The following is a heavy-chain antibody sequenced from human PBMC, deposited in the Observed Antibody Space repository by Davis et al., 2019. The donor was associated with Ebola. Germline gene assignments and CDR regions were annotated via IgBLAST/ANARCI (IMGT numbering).Heavy chain of an antibody. CDR2: IGTAGDT. Sequence: GGSLRLSCAASGFTFSSYDMHWVRQATGKGLEWVSAIGTAGDTYYPGSVKGRFTISRENAKNSLYLQMNSLRAGDTAVYYCARSRVVTNYYYYGMDVWGQGTTVTVSS. D-gene: IGHD3-3*01. J-gene: IGHJ6*02. V-gene: IGHV3-13*01. CDR1: GFTFSSYD. CDR3: ARSRVVTNYYYYGMDV.